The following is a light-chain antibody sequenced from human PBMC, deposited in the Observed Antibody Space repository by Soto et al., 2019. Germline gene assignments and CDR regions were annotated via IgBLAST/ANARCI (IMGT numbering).Light chain of an antibody. J-gene: IGKJ2*01. V-gene: IGKV3-20*01. CDR1: QSVSSSY. CDR3: QQDGSSPMYT. Sequence: EIVLTQSPGTLSLSPGERATLSCRASQSVSSSYLAWYQQKPGQAPGLLIYGASSRATGIPDRFSGSGSGTDFTLTISRLEPEDFAVYYCQQDGSSPMYTFGQGTKLEIK. CDR2: GAS.